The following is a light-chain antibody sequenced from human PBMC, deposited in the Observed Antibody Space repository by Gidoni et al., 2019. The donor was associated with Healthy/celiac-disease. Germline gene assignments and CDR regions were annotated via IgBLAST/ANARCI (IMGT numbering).Light chain of an antibody. Sequence: QSVLTQPPSASGTPGQRVTISCSGSSSNIGRNTVNWYQQLPGTAPKLLIYSTNQRPSGVPDRCSGSKSGTSASLAISGLQSEDEADYYCAAWDDSLNGWVFGGGTKLTVL. CDR2: STN. CDR3: AAWDDSLNGWV. CDR1: SSNIGRNT. V-gene: IGLV1-44*01. J-gene: IGLJ3*02.